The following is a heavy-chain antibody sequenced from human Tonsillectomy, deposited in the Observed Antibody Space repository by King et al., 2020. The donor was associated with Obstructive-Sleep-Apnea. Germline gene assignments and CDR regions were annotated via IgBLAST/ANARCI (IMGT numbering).Heavy chain of an antibody. CDR3: ARNAGSYYRAAFDY. J-gene: IGHJ4*02. Sequence: LQLQESGPGLVKPSETLSLTCTVSGGSISSSSYYWGWIRQPPGKGLEWIGSIYYSGSTYYNPSLKSRVTISVDTSKHQFSLKLSSVTAADTAVYYCARNAGSYYRAAFDYWGQGTLVTVSS. V-gene: IGHV4-39*07. CDR1: GGSISSSSYY. D-gene: IGHD3-10*01. CDR2: IYYSGST.